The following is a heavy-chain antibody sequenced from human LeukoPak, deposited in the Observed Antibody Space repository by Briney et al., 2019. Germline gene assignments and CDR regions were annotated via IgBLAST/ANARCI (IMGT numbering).Heavy chain of an antibody. V-gene: IGHV3-30*03. Sequence: GGSLRLSCAASGFTFSSYGMHWVRQAPGKGLEWVAVISYDGSNKYYADSVKGRFTISRDNAKNSLYLQMNSLRAEDTAVYYCARDTGGWGQGALVTVSS. CDR1: GFTFSSYG. CDR3: ARDTGG. D-gene: IGHD3-10*01. J-gene: IGHJ4*02. CDR2: ISYDGSNK.